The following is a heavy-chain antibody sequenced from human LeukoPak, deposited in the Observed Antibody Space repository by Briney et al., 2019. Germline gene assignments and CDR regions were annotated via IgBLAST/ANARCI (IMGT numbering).Heavy chain of an antibody. CDR3: AKADSSGYYYEEYAFDI. J-gene: IGHJ3*02. D-gene: IGHD3-22*01. CDR2: ISGSGGST. V-gene: IGHV3-23*01. Sequence: PGGSLRLSCAASGFTFSSYAMSWVRQAPGKGLEWVSAISGSGGSTYYADSVKGRFTISRDNSKNTLYLQMTSLRAEDTAVYYCAKADSSGYYYEEYAFDIWGQGTMVTVSS. CDR1: GFTFSSYA.